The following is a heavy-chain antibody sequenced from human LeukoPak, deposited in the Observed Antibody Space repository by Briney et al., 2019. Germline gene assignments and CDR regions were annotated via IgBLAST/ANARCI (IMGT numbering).Heavy chain of an antibody. CDR2: ISAYNGNT. Sequence: EASVTVSFKASGYTFTIYGISWVRQAPGQGLEWMGWISAYNGNTNYAQKLQGRVTITTDTSTSTAYMELRSLRSDDTAVYYCARDPPDIPLDYWGQGTLVTVSS. D-gene: IGHD3-9*01. CDR1: GYTFTIYG. V-gene: IGHV1-18*01. J-gene: IGHJ4*02. CDR3: ARDPPDIPLDY.